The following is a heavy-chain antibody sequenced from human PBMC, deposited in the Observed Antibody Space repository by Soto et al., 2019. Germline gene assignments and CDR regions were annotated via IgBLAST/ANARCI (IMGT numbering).Heavy chain of an antibody. CDR2: ISAYNGNT. V-gene: IGHV1-18*01. J-gene: IGHJ4*02. Sequence: QVQLVQSGAEVKKPGASVKVSCRASGYTFTCYGINWVRQDPGQGLEWMGWISAYNGNTNYAQKLQGRVTMTTDTSTSTAYMELRSLRSDVTAVYYCAGVAMQQLFYWGQGTLVTVSS. CDR3: AGVAMQQLFY. CDR1: GYTFTCYG. D-gene: IGHD6-13*01.